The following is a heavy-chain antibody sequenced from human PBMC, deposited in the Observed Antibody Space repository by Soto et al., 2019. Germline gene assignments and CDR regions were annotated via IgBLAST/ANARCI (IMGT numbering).Heavy chain of an antibody. CDR1: GFTFSRQW. J-gene: IGHJ5*02. V-gene: IGHV3-48*01. CDR3: ARHPERIAQIGWFDP. CDR2: ISSSSSTI. D-gene: IGHD6-13*01. Sequence: GGSLRLSCAASGFTFSRQWMTWVRQAPGKGLEWVSYISSSSSTIYYADSVKGRFTISRDNAKNSLYLQMNSLRAEDTAVYYCARHPERIAQIGWFDPWGQGTLVTVSS.